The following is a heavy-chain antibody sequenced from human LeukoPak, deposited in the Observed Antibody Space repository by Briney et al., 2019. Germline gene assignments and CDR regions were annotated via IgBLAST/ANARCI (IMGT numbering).Heavy chain of an antibody. CDR2: IILDVSET. J-gene: IGHJ5*02. CDR1: AFTFSTSW. D-gene: IGHD2-21*02. CDR3: ARWAGRCGGDCQSEDP. V-gene: IGHV3-7*01. Sequence: GGSLRLSCVGSAFTFSTSWMQWVRQAPGKGREYVAYIILDVSETNYLDSVKGRFTISRDNTRNSLFLQMYSLRDEDTAIYYCARWAGRCGGDCQSEDPWGLGTLVIVSS.